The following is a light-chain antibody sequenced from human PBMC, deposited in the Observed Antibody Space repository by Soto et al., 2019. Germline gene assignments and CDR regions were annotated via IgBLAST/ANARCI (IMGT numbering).Light chain of an antibody. CDR2: AAS. V-gene: IGKV1-27*01. Sequence: DIQITQSPSSLSADVGHTVTITFRSSKGIANYLAWYQQKPGKVPKLLIYAASTLEPGVPSRFSGSGFGTDFTLSISSLQTEDFATYYCKKYNGAPLTFGTGTKVDIK. CDR3: KKYNGAPLT. CDR1: KGIANY. J-gene: IGKJ3*01.